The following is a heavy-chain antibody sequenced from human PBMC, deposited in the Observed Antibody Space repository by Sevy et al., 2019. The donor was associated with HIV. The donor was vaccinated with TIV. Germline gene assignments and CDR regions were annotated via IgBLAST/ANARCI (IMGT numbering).Heavy chain of an antibody. CDR1: GFTFSSYW. D-gene: IGHD3-9*01. CDR3: ARGYFDWPTPHYYFDY. J-gene: IGHJ4*02. V-gene: IGHV3-7*01. CDR2: IKQDGSEK. Sequence: GGSLRLSCAASGFTFSSYWMSWVRQAPGKGLEWVANIKQDGSEKYYVDSVKGRFTISRDNAKNSLYLQMNSLRAEETAVYYCARGYFDWPTPHYYFDYWGQGTLVTVSS.